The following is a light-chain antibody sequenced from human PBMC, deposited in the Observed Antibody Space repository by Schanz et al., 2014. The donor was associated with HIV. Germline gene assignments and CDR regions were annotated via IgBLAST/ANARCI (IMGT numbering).Light chain of an antibody. J-gene: IGKJ4*01. CDR2: GAS. V-gene: IGKV3-15*01. CDR1: QSVSTN. Sequence: EVVLTQSPGTLSLSPGERATLSCRASQSVSTNSLVWYQQKPGQAPRLLIYGASTRVTGIPARFSGSGSGTEFTLTISSLQSEDVATYYCHQYYSSPLTFGGGTKVEIK. CDR3: HQYYSSPLT.